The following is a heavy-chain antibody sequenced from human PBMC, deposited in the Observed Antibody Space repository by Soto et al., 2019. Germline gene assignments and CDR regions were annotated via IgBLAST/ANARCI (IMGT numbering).Heavy chain of an antibody. D-gene: IGHD1-26*01. V-gene: IGHV3-30-3*01. CDR2: ISYDGSNK. Sequence: LXLXCAASPLNFSGXAMHWVPQAPGKGLEWLAVISYDGSNKYYADSVKGRFTISRDNSKNTMYLKMNSLRAEDTAVYYSAAGGWFDPWGQGTLVTVSS. CDR3: AAGGWFDP. CDR1: PLNFSGXA. J-gene: IGHJ5*02.